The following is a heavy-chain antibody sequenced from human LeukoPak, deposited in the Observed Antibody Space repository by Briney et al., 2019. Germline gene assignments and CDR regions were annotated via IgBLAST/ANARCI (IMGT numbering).Heavy chain of an antibody. V-gene: IGHV4-34*01. J-gene: IGHJ4*02. Sequence: NTSETLSLTCAVYGGSFSGYYWSWIRQPPGKGLEWIGEINHSGSTNYNPSLKSRATISVDTSKNQFSLKLSSVTAADTAVYYCARGGYYDSSGYYPYYFDYWGQGTLVTVSS. CDR3: ARGGYYDSSGYYPYYFDY. D-gene: IGHD3-22*01. CDR1: GGSFSGYY. CDR2: INHSGST.